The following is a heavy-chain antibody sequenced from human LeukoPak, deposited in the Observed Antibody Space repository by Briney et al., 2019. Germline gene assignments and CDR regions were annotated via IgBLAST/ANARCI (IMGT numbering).Heavy chain of an antibody. Sequence: PSQTLSLTCAVSGGSISSGGYSWSWIRQPPGKGLEWIGYIYHSGSTYYNPSLKSRVTISVDRSKNQFSLKLSSVTAADTAVYYCARVVSSAYGLFDPWGQGTLVTVSP. D-gene: IGHD5/OR15-5a*01. V-gene: IGHV4-30-2*01. CDR1: GGSISSGGYS. J-gene: IGHJ5*02. CDR2: IYHSGST. CDR3: ARVVSSAYGLFDP.